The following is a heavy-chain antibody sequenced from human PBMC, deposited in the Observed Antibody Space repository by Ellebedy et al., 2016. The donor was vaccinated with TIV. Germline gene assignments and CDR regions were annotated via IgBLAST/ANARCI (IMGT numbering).Heavy chain of an antibody. CDR3: VRWGDYEGWDL. J-gene: IGHJ5*02. CDR1: GFNFGAYS. D-gene: IGHD4-17*01. Sequence: PGGSLRLSCAGSGFNFGAYSVNWVRQAPGKGLEWLAYIAGRTSLIYYADSVKGRFTISRDNAKTSAFLQMNSLRVEDTAMYYCVRWGDYEGWDLWGQGTLVTVSS. CDR2: IAGRTSLI. V-gene: IGHV3-48*04.